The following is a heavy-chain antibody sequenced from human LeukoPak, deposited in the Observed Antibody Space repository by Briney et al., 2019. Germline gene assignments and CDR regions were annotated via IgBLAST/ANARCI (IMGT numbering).Heavy chain of an antibody. D-gene: IGHD3-22*01. Sequence: GGSLRLSCAASGFTFSSYGMSWVRQAPGKGLEWVSAISSSGGSTYYADSVKGRFTISRDNSKNTLYLQMNSLRAEDTAVYYCAKVEYYYDSSGYPPLNDYWGQGTLVTVPS. CDR2: ISSSGGST. CDR3: AKVEYYYDSSGYPPLNDY. V-gene: IGHV3-23*01. CDR1: GFTFSSYG. J-gene: IGHJ4*02.